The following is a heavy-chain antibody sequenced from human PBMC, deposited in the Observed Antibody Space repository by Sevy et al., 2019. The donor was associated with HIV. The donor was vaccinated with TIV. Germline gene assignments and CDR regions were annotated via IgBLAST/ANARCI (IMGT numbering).Heavy chain of an antibody. CDR2: ISYDGSNK. V-gene: IGHV3-30-3*01. CDR3: ARESVMWEYFDY. J-gene: IGHJ4*02. D-gene: IGHD1-26*01. CDR1: GFTFSSYA. Sequence: GGSLRLSCAASGFTFSSYAMHWVRQAPGKGLEWVAVISYDGSNKYYADSVKGRFTISRDNSKNTLYLQMNSLRAEDTAVYYCARESVMWEYFDYWGQGTLVTVSS.